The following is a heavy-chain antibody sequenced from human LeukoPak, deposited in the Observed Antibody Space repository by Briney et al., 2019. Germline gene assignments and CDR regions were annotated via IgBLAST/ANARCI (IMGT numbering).Heavy chain of an antibody. CDR1: GFSLSTSGMR. CDR2: IDWDDDK. D-gene: IGHD5-24*01. CDR3: ARIARDGYTVDY. Sequence: SGPTLVNSTQTLTLTCTFSGFSLSTSGMRVSWIRQPPGKALEWLARIDWDDDKFYSTSLKTRLTISKDTSKNQVVLTMTNMDPVDTATYYCARIARDGYTVDYWGQGTLVTVSS. V-gene: IGHV2-70*04. J-gene: IGHJ4*02.